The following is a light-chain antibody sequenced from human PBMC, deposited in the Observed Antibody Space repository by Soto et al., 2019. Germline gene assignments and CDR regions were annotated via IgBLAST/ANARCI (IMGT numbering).Light chain of an antibody. J-gene: IGKJ2*01. V-gene: IGKV3D-7*01. CDR1: QSVSSSY. CDR2: GAS. Sequence: PGERVTLSCRASQSVSSSYLTWYQQKPGQAPRLLIYGASTRATGIPARFSGSGSGTDSTLTISSLQPEDFAVYYCQQDYNLPYTFGQGTKLEIK. CDR3: QQDYNLPYT.